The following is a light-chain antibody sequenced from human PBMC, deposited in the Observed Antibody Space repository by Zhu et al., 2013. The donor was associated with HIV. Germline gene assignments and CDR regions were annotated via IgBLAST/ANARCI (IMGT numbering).Light chain of an antibody. CDR3: QQYNNWPPIT. CDR2: AAS. J-gene: IGKJ5*01. V-gene: IGKV3-15*01. Sequence: EIVLTQSPGTLSLSPGERATLSCRASQSVSSDLAWYQQKPGQTPRLLIYAASIRATGIPARFSGSGSGTEFTLTISSLQSEDFAVYYCQQYNNWPPITFGQGTRLEIK. CDR1: QSVSSD.